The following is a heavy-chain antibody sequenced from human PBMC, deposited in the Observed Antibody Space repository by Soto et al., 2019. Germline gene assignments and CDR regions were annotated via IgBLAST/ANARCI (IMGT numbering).Heavy chain of an antibody. J-gene: IGHJ6*02. D-gene: IGHD3-10*01. CDR2: ISAYNGNT. CDR1: GYTFTSYG. Sequence: ASVKVSCKASGYTFTSYGISWVRQAPGQGLEWMGWISAYNGNTNYAQKLQGRVTMTTDTSTSTAYMELRSLRSDDTAVYYCASRRSRGVYYYGMDVWGQGTTVTVSS. CDR3: ASRRSRGVYYYGMDV. V-gene: IGHV1-18*01.